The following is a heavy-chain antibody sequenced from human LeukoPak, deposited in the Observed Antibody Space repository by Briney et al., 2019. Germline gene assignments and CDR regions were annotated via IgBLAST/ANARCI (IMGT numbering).Heavy chain of an antibody. Sequence: PGESLRLSCVVSGFSFSSYAMNWVRQAPGKGLEWVGDISHSGGSIIYGDSVRGRFTISRDNSKNTLYLQMKRLRAEDTAVYYCAKDLKGDCSGGSCYWPFDSWGQGTLVTVSS. CDR1: GFSFSSYA. D-gene: IGHD2-15*01. J-gene: IGHJ4*02. CDR3: AKDLKGDCSGGSCYWPFDS. V-gene: IGHV3-23*01. CDR2: ISHSGGSI.